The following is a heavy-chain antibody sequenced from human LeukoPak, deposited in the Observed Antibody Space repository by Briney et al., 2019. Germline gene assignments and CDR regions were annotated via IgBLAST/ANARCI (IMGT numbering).Heavy chain of an antibody. CDR2: ISGSGGST. D-gene: IGHD6-19*01. J-gene: IGHJ4*02. Sequence: GGSLRLSCAASGFTFSSYAMSWVRQAPGKGLEWVSAISGSGGSTYYADSVKGRFTISRDNAKNSLYLQMNSLRSEDTAVYYCASDARHSSGWYEGSYFDYWGQGTLVTVSS. CDR1: GFTFSSYA. V-gene: IGHV3-23*01. CDR3: ASDARHSSGWYEGSYFDY.